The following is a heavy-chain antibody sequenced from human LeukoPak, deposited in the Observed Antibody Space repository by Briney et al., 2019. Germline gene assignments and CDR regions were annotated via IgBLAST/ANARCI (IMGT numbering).Heavy chain of an antibody. CDR3: AKDLPRSEMAPAY. Sequence: GGSLRLSCAASGFTFSSYAMSWLRQAPGKGLEGCSAISGSGGSTYYADCVKGRFTISRDNSKNTLYRQMNSLRAEDTAVYYCAKDLPRSEMAPAYWGQGTLVTVSS. CDR1: GFTFSSYA. CDR2: ISGSGGST. J-gene: IGHJ4*02. V-gene: IGHV3-23*01. D-gene: IGHD5-24*01.